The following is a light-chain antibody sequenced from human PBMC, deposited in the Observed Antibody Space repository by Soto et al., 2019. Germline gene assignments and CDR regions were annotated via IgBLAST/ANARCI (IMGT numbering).Light chain of an antibody. J-gene: IGKJ4*01. V-gene: IGKV3-20*01. CDR2: GAS. CDR3: QQDGSSPA. CDR1: QSVTSSY. Sequence: EIVLTQSPGTLSLSPGERATLSCRASQSVTSSYLAWYQQKPGQAPRLLIYGASGRATGIPDRCSGSGSGTVFTLIISRLEPEDFAVYYCQQDGSSPAFGGGTKVEIK.